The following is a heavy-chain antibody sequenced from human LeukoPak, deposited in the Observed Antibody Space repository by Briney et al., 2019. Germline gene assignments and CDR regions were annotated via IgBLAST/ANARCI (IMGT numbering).Heavy chain of an antibody. CDR2: INSNGGRT. Sequence: GSLRLSCAASGFAFSSCTMHCVCQAPGKGLEYVSAINSNGGRTYYEGSMKGRFTISRDNSKNTLYLHMGSLRAEDMAVYYCARDRDGMEVWGQRTTV. CDR1: GFAFSSCT. V-gene: IGHV3-64*02. J-gene: IGHJ6*02. CDR3: ARDRDGMEV.